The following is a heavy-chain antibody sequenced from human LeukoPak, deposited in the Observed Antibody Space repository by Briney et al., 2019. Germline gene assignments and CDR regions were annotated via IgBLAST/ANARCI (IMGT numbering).Heavy chain of an antibody. J-gene: IGHJ4*02. CDR3: ATVASGWYPDY. CDR1: GGSISSFY. CDR2: IDSSGIT. V-gene: IGHV4-59*01. Sequence: SETLSLTCTVSGGSISSFYYTWIRQPPGKGLEWIGYIDSSGITNYNSSLNSRVTISLDTSQNQFSLKLNSVTAADAAVYYCATVASGWYPDYWGQGALVTVAS. D-gene: IGHD6-19*01.